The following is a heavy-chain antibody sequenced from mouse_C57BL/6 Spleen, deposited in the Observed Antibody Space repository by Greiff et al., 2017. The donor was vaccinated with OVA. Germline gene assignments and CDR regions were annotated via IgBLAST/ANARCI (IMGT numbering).Heavy chain of an antibody. D-gene: IGHD1-1*01. CDR1: GYTFTSYW. V-gene: IGHV1-64*01. J-gene: IGHJ1*03. CDR2: IHPNSGST. Sequence: VQLQQPGAELVKPGASVKLSCKASGYTFTSYWMHWVKQRPGQGLEWIGMIHPNSGSTNYNEKFKSKATLTVDKSSSTAYMQLSSLTSEDSAVYYCAREVITTVVARYFDVWGTGTTVTVSS. CDR3: AREVITTVVARYFDV.